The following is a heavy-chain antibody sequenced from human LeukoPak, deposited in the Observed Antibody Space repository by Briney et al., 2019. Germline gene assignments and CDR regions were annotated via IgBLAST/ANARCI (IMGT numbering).Heavy chain of an antibody. CDR2: ISSSGSRT. V-gene: IGHV3-48*03. CDR3: ARDQSCLPDY. J-gene: IGHJ4*02. Sequence: GGSLRLSCAASGFTFSSYEMNWVRQAPGKGLEWVSYISSSGSRTYYADSVKGRFTISRVNAKNSLYLQMNFLRAEDTAVYYCARDQSCLPDYWGQGTLVTVSS. CDR1: GFTFSSYE.